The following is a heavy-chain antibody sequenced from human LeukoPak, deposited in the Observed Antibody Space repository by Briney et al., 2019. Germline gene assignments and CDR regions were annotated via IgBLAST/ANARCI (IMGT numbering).Heavy chain of an antibody. CDR2: IYYSGST. V-gene: IGHV4-38-2*02. CDR3: ARDPCTNGVCFDLYYYYYMDV. CDR1: GFTFSDYY. Sequence: PGGSLRLSCAASGFTFSDYYMSWIRQAPGKGLEWIGSIYYSGSTYYNPSLKSRVTISVDTSKNQFSLKLSSVTAADTAVYYCARDPCTNGVCFDLYYYYYMDVWGKGTTVTVSS. D-gene: IGHD2-8*01. J-gene: IGHJ6*03.